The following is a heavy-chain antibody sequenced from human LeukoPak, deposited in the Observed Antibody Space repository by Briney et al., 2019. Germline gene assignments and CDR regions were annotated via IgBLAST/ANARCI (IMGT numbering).Heavy chain of an antibody. CDR2: IYYSGYT. CDR1: GDSISTSNSY. D-gene: IGHD3-10*01. V-gene: IGHV4-61*05. Sequence: SETLSLTCTVSGDSISTSNSYWGWIRQPPGKGLEWIGYIYYSGYTNYNPSLKSRVTISLDTSKNQFSLKLSSVTAADTAVYYCARTTMVRGTYYMDVWGKGTTVTISS. J-gene: IGHJ6*03. CDR3: ARTTMVRGTYYMDV.